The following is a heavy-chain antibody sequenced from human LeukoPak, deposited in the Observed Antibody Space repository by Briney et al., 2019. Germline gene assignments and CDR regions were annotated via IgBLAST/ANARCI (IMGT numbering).Heavy chain of an antibody. Sequence: QPGGSLRLSCAASGFTYSSYGMHWVRQAPGKGLEWVAFIRYDGSNKYYADSMKGRFTISRDNSKNTLYLQMNSLRAEDTAVYYCAKDLFGVSWGQGTLVTVSS. CDR3: AKDLFGVS. V-gene: IGHV3-30*02. CDR1: GFTYSSYG. CDR2: IRYDGSNK. D-gene: IGHD3-3*01. J-gene: IGHJ5*02.